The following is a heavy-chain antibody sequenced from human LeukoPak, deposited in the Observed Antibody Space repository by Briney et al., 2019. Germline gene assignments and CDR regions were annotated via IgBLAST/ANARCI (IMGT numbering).Heavy chain of an antibody. J-gene: IGHJ4*02. D-gene: IGHD3-3*01. Sequence: GGSLRLSCAASGFTFSNYGMHWVRQAPGKGLEWVSAISGSGGSTYYADSVKGRFTISRDNSKNTLYLQMNSLRAEDTAVYYCATPLGDFWSGYRARTDYWGQGTLVTVSS. CDR3: ATPLGDFWSGYRARTDY. CDR1: GFTFSNYG. V-gene: IGHV3-23*01. CDR2: ISGSGGST.